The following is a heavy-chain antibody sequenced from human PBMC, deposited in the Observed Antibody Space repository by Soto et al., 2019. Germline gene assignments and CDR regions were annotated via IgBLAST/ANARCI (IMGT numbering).Heavy chain of an antibody. CDR2: IIPILGIP. Sequence: AASVKVSCKASGGTFSSYTISWVRQAPGQGLEWMGRIIPILGIPNYAQKFQGRVTITADKSTSTAYMELSSLRSEDTAVYYCARFRGSYGMDVWGQGTTVTGSS. V-gene: IGHV1-69*02. J-gene: IGHJ6*02. CDR1: GGTFSSYT. D-gene: IGHD3-10*01. CDR3: ARFRGSYGMDV.